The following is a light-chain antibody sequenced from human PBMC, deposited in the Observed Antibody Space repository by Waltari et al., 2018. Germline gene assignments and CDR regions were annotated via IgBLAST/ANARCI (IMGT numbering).Light chain of an antibody. Sequence: QSALTQPPSASGSPGQSVTISCTGTSSDVGGYKFVSWYQQHPGRAPKLMIYEVNQRPSGVPDRFSGSKSGNTASLTFSGLQAEDEADYYCSSYAGSNNLVFGTGTKVTVL. CDR2: EVN. CDR3: SSYAGSNNLV. J-gene: IGLJ1*01. V-gene: IGLV2-8*01. CDR1: SSDVGGYKF.